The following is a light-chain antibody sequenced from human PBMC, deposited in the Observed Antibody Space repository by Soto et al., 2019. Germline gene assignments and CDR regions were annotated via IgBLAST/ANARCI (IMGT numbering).Light chain of an antibody. CDR1: QSVSSSY. CDR3: QQYGSSPYT. J-gene: IGKJ2*01. V-gene: IGKV3-20*01. Sequence: EIVLTQSPCTLSLSPGERATLSCRASQSVSSSYLAWYQQKPGQAPRLLIYDASSMATGIPDRFSGSGSGTDFTITISRREPEDFAVYFCQQYGSSPYTFGQGTKLEIK. CDR2: DAS.